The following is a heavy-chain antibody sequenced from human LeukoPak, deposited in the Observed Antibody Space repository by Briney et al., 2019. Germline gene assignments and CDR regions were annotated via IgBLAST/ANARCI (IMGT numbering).Heavy chain of an antibody. CDR1: GFTFSSYE. CDR2: ISSSGSTI. Sequence: PGGSLRLSCAASGFTFSSYEMNWVRQAPGKGLEWVSYISSSGSTIYYADSVKGRFTISRDNAKNSLHLQMNSLRAEDTAVYYCATRRYFDWLNAFGIWGQGTMVTVSS. CDR3: ATRRYFDWLNAFGI. J-gene: IGHJ3*02. V-gene: IGHV3-48*03. D-gene: IGHD3-9*01.